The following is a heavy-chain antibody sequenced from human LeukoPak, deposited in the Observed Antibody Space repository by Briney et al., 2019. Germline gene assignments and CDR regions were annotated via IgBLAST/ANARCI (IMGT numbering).Heavy chain of an antibody. CDR2: ISGSGGST. Sequence: GGSLRLSCAASGFTFSSYAMSWVRQAPGKGLEWVSAISGSGGSTYYADSAKGRFTISRDNSKNTLYLQMNSLRAEDTAVYYCARVELAPYYYYMDVWGKGTTVTVSS. CDR1: GFTFSSYA. D-gene: IGHD1-7*01. J-gene: IGHJ6*03. CDR3: ARVELAPYYYYMDV. V-gene: IGHV3-23*01.